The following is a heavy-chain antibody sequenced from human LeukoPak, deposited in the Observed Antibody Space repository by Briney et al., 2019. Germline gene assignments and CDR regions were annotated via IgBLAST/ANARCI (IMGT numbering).Heavy chain of an antibody. Sequence: GGSLRLSCAASGFTFSSYSMTWVRQATGKGLEWVSVISSSGGATDYAGSVKGRFTISRDNSKNTLYLQMSSLRAEDTAVYYCVKVGSGWSCDYWGQGTLVTVSS. J-gene: IGHJ4*02. CDR1: GFTFSSYS. D-gene: IGHD6-19*01. V-gene: IGHV3-23*01. CDR2: ISSSGGAT. CDR3: VKVGSGWSCDY.